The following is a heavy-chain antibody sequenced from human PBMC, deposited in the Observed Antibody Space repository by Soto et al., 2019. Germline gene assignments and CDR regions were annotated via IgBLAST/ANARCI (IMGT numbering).Heavy chain of an antibody. CDR2: IYYSGST. V-gene: IGHV4-39*01. CDR3: AGFVIPASRNSDFDY. CDR1: GISVSTSDYY. D-gene: IGHD3-16*02. J-gene: IGHJ4*02. Sequence: SETLSLTCTVSGISVSTSDYYWGWVRQPPGKGLDWIGNIYYSGSTFYNPSLRSRVTLSVDTSKNQFSLRLNSVTVADTAVYFCAGFVIPASRNSDFDYWGQGTLVTVS.